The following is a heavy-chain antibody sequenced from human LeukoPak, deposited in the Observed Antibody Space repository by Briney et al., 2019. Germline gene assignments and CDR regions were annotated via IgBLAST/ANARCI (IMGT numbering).Heavy chain of an antibody. V-gene: IGHV3-74*03. Sequence: GGSLRLSCAASGFTFSNYWMHWVRQAPGKGLVWVSRISTDGSSTTYADSVKGRFTISRDNAKNSLYLQMNSLRAEDTAVYYCARSLHLGYFDYWGQGTLVTVSS. CDR3: ARSLHLGYFDY. D-gene: IGHD7-27*01. CDR1: GFTFSNYW. J-gene: IGHJ4*02. CDR2: ISTDGSST.